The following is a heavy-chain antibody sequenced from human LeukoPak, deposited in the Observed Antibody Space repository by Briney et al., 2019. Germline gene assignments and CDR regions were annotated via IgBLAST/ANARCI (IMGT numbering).Heavy chain of an antibody. CDR2: IYYSGST. CDR3: ARAMHGYNTLFDY. CDR1: GGSISSYY. D-gene: IGHD5-24*01. Sequence: SETLSLTCTVSGGSISSYYWSWIRQPPGRGLEWIGYIYYSGSTNYNPSLKSRVTISVDTSKNHFSLKLRSVTAADTAVYYCARAMHGYNTLFDYWGQGILVTVSS. V-gene: IGHV4-59*01. J-gene: IGHJ4*02.